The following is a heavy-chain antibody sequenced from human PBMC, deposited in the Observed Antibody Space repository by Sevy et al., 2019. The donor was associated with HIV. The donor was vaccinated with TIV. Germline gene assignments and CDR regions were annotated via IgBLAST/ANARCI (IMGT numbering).Heavy chain of an antibody. CDR2: IYHSGST. D-gene: IGHD3-10*01. CDR3: ARAPMVRGVIIASFDY. Sequence: SETLSLTCAVSSGSISSGGYSWSWIRQPPGKGLEWIGYIYHSGSTYYNPSLKSRVTISVDRSKNQFSLKLSSVTAADTAVYYCARAPMVRGVIIASFDYWGQGTLVTVSS. V-gene: IGHV4-30-2*01. CDR1: SGSISSGGYS. J-gene: IGHJ4*02.